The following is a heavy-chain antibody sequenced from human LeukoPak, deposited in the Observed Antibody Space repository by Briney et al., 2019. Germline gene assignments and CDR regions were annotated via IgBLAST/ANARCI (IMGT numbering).Heavy chain of an antibody. D-gene: IGHD6-6*01. CDR2: ISWNSGSI. CDR3: ARGIAARSAYFDY. V-gene: IGHV3-9*01. J-gene: IGHJ4*02. CDR1: GFTFDDYA. Sequence: GGSLRLSCAASGFTFDDYAMHWVRQAPGKGLEWVSGISWNSGSIGYADSVKGRFTISRDNAKNSLYLQMNSLRAEDTAVYYCARGIAARSAYFDYWGQGTLVTVSS.